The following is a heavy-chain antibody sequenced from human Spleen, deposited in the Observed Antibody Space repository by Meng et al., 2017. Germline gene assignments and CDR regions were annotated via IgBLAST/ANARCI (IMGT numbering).Heavy chain of an antibody. CDR1: GGLFSGYY. CDR2: INHSGRT. CDR3: ARGGIVGTTTGIDF. Sequence: QVQLQQWGAGLLKPSVTLSLTCAVYGGLFSGYYWSWIRQPPGKGLEWIGEINHSGRTNYNPSLKSRVTISVDTSKNQFSLKLSSVTAADTAVYYCARGGIVGTTTGIDFWGQGTLVTVSS. D-gene: IGHD1-26*01. J-gene: IGHJ4*02. V-gene: IGHV4-34*01.